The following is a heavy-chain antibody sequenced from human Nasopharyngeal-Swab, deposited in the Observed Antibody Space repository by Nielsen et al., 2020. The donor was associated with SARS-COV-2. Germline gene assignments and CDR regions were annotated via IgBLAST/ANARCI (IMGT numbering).Heavy chain of an antibody. CDR2: IYHSGST. D-gene: IGHD3-10*02. V-gene: IGHV4-38-2*02. CDR3: ARATAVRGVTVAFDI. CDR1: GYSISTGYY. Sequence: SETLSLTCTVSGYSISTGYYWGWIRQPPGKGLEWIGSIYHSGSTYYNPSLKSRVTISVDTSKNQFSLKLSSVTAADTAVYYCARATAVRGVTVAFDIWGQRTMVTVSS. J-gene: IGHJ3*02.